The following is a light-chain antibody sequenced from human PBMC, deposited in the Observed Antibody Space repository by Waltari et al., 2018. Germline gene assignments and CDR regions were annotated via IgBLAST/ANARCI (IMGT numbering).Light chain of an antibody. J-gene: IGKJ2*01. CDR2: WAS. V-gene: IGKV4-1*01. CDR3: QQYYTTPYT. Sequence: EIVLTQSPDSLGVSLGERATINCKSSQSVLYSSNSRNCLAWFQQRPGQPPKLLIYWASTRESGVPDRFSGSGSGTDFTLTISSLQAEDVAIYYCQQYYTTPYTFGQGTKLDIK. CDR1: QSVLYSSNSRNC.